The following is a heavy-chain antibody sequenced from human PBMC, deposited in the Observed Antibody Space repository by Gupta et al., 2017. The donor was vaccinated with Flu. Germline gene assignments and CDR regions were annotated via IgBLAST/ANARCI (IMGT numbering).Heavy chain of an antibody. V-gene: IGHV4-4*07. D-gene: IGHD6-19*01. CDR2: FYSSEII. CDR3: TRVVVGQWLGRDSFGI. Sequence: QPAGEGLEWIGRFYSSEIINYNPSLKSRVTMSGDTSKNQLSLKLTAVTAADTAVYYCTRVVVGQWLGRDSFGIWGQGTVVTVSS. J-gene: IGHJ3*02.